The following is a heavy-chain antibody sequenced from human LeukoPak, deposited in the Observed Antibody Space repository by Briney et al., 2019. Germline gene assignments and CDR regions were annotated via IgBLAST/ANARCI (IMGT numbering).Heavy chain of an antibody. CDR2: ITPIFGTA. D-gene: IGHD3-22*01. J-gene: IGHJ5*02. CDR1: GGTFSSYA. Sequence: ASVKVSCKASGGTFSSYAISWVRQAPGQGLEWMGGITPIFGTANYAQKFQGRVTITADESTSTAYMELSSLRSEDTAVYYCARADSSGYYLENWFDPWGQGTLVTVSS. CDR3: ARADSSGYYLENWFDP. V-gene: IGHV1-69*13.